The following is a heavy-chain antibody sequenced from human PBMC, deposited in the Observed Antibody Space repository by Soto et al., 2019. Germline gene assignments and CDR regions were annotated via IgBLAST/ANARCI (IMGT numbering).Heavy chain of an antibody. CDR1: GGSISSSSYY. D-gene: IGHD2-15*01. V-gene: IGHV4-39*01. J-gene: IGHJ4*02. CDR2: IYYSGST. CDR3: ARIGGGYCSGGSCYFDY. Sequence: QLQLQESGPGLVKPSETLSLTCTVSGGSISSSSYYWGWIRQPPGKGLEWIGSIYYSGSTYYNPSLKSRVTISVDTSKNQFSLKLSSVTAADTAVYYCARIGGGYCSGGSCYFDYWGQGTLVTVSS.